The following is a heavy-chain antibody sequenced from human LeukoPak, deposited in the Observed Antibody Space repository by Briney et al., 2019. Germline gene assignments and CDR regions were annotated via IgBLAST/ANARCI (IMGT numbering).Heavy chain of an antibody. CDR1: GFTFTSSA. D-gene: IGHD2-15*01. J-gene: IGHJ4*02. CDR2: IVVGSGNT. Sequence: TSVKVSCKASGFTFTSSAMQWVRQARGQRLEWIGWIVVGSGNTNYAQKFQERVTITRDMSTSTACTELSSLRSEDTAVYYCAAGWVCSGGSCYYYFDYWGQGTLVTVSS. V-gene: IGHV1-58*02. CDR3: AAGWVCSGGSCYYYFDY.